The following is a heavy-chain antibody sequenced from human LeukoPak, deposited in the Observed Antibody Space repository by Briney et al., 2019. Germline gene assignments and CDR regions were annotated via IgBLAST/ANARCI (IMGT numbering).Heavy chain of an antibody. CDR1: GFTFRSYA. CDR3: ARDLYGFGELDY. CDR2: ISSNGGST. Sequence: PGGSLRLSCAASGFTFRSYAMHWVRQAPGKGLEYVSAISSNGGSTYYANSVKGRFTISRDNSKNTLYLQMGSLRAEGMAVYYCARDLYGFGELDYWGQGTLVTVSS. D-gene: IGHD3-10*01. J-gene: IGHJ4*02. V-gene: IGHV3-64*01.